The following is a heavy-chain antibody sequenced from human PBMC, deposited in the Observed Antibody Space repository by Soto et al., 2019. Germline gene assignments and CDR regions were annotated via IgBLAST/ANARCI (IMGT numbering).Heavy chain of an antibody. CDR1: GGSIGGGDDY. D-gene: IGHD6-13*01. CDR3: ARDSYSSSWYRWFDP. J-gene: IGHJ5*02. Sequence: SETLSLTCTVSGGSIGGGDDYWSWIRQPPGKGLEWIGYIYYSGSTYYNPSLKSRVTISVDTSKNQFSLKLSSVTAADTAVYYCARDSYSSSWYRWFDPWGQGTLVTVSS. V-gene: IGHV4-30-4*01. CDR2: IYYSGST.